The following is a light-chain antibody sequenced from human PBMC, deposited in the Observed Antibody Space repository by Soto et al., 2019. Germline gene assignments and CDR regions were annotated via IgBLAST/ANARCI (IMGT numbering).Light chain of an antibody. V-gene: IGLV2-14*01. CDR1: SSDVGGYNY. Sequence: ALTQPASVSGSPGQSITISCTGTSSDVGGYNYVSWYQQHPGKAPKLMIYDVSNRPSGVSNRFSGSKSGNTASLTISGLQAEDEADYYCSSYTSSSTYVFGTGNKVTV. CDR3: SSYTSSSTYV. CDR2: DVS. J-gene: IGLJ1*01.